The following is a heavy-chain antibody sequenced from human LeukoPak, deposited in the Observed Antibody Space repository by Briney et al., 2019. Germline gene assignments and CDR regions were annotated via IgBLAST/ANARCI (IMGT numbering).Heavy chain of an antibody. CDR2: ISAYNGNT. J-gene: IGHJ4*02. Sequence: ASVKDSCKASGYTFTSYGISWVRQAPGQGLEWMGWISAYNGNTNYAQKLQGRVTMTTDTSTSTAYMELRSLRSDDTAVYYCARVDDHSSGWYWDDFDYWGQGTLVTVSS. D-gene: IGHD6-19*01. CDR3: ARVDDHSSGWYWDDFDY. V-gene: IGHV1-18*01. CDR1: GYTFTSYG.